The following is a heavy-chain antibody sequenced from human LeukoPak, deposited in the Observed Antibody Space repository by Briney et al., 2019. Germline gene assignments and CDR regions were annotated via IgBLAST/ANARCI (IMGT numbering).Heavy chain of an antibody. J-gene: IGHJ4*02. CDR2: ISYDGSNK. CDR1: GFTFSSYA. Sequence: GRSLRLSCAASGFTFSSYAMHWVRQVPGKGLEWVAVISYDGSNKYYADSVKGRFTISRDNSKNTLYLQMNSLRADDTAVYYCARVVRDGYYSPYYFDYWGQGTLVTVSS. D-gene: IGHD3-22*01. V-gene: IGHV3-30*14. CDR3: ARVVRDGYYSPYYFDY.